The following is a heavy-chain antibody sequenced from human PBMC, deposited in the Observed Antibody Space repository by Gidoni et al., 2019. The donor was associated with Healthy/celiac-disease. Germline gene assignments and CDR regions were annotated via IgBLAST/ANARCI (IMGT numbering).Heavy chain of an antibody. CDR3: ARGIAAAGTGGYFDL. CDR1: GATFSSYA. D-gene: IGHD6-13*01. Sequence: QVQLVQSGAEVKKPGSSVKVSCKASGATFSSYAISWVRQAPGQGLEWMGGIIPIFGTANDAQKFQGRVTITADESTSTAYMELSSLRSEDTAVYYCARGIAAAGTGGYFDLWGRGTLVTVSS. J-gene: IGHJ2*01. CDR2: IIPIFGTA. V-gene: IGHV1-69*01.